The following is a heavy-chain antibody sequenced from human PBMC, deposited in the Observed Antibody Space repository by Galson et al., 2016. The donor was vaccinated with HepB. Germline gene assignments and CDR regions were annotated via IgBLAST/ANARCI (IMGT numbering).Heavy chain of an antibody. Sequence: SVKVSCKASGYTFTGHYIHWVRQAPGQGLEWMGWINPNSGVTNYAQRFQGRVTMTRDTSISTAYMQLSSLRSDDTAVFYRVREEWGLAAAIDHWGQGTLVTVSS. CDR2: INPNSGVT. CDR3: VREEWGLAAAIDH. D-gene: IGHD6-13*01. J-gene: IGHJ4*02. V-gene: IGHV1-2*02. CDR1: GYTFTGHY.